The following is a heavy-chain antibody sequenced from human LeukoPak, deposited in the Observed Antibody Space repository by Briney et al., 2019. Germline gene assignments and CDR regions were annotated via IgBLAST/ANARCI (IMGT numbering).Heavy chain of an antibody. CDR3: AKDPLYSSGWSYFDY. CDR2: ISYDGSNK. D-gene: IGHD6-19*01. Sequence: PGGSLRLSCAASGFTFSSYGMHWGRQAPGQGLGWVAVISYDGSNKYYADSVKGRFTISRDNSKNTLYLQMNSLRAEDTAVYYCAKDPLYSSGWSYFDYWGQGTLVTVSS. V-gene: IGHV3-30*18. CDR1: GFTFSSYG. J-gene: IGHJ4*02.